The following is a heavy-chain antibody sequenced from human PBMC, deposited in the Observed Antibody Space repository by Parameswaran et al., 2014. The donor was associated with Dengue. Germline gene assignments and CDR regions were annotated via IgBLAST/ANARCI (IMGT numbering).Heavy chain of an antibody. V-gene: IGHV3-7*04. Sequence: VRQMPGKGLEWVANIKQDGSEKHYVGSVKGRFTISRDNTKNSLYLEMDSLRAEDTAIYYCGRDYYYYIDVWGKGTTVTVSS. CDR3: GRDYYYYIDV. CDR2: IKQDGSEK. J-gene: IGHJ6*03.